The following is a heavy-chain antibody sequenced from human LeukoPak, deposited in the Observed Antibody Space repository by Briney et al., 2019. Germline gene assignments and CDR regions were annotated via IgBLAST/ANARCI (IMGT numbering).Heavy chain of an antibody. CDR3: ARFPGLYYGMDV. Sequence: SETLSLTCTVSGGSIRSSYYYWGWIRQPPGKGLEWIGSIYYSGSTYYNPSLKSRVTISVDTSKNQFSLRLSSVTAADTAVYYCARFPGLYYGMDVWGQGTTVTVSS. J-gene: IGHJ6*02. CDR1: GGSIRSSYYY. D-gene: IGHD3-16*01. V-gene: IGHV4-39*01. CDR2: IYYSGST.